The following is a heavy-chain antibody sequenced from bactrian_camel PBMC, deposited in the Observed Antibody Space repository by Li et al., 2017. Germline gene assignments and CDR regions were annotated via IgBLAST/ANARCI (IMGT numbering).Heavy chain of an antibody. Sequence: HVQLVESGGGSVQAGGSLRLSCAVSGLPYGSGASCCMGWFRQAQDKEREWVASLHTRDTSTYYADSVKGRFTISHDNANNTLYLQMNNLKVEDTAMYYCAARMGMRLTDPQALDTRRYNYWGQGTQVTVS. CDR1: GLPYGSGASCC. V-gene: IGHV3S1*01. CDR3: AARMGMRLTDPQALDTRRYNY. D-gene: IGHD3*01. CDR2: LHTRDTST. J-gene: IGHJ4*01.